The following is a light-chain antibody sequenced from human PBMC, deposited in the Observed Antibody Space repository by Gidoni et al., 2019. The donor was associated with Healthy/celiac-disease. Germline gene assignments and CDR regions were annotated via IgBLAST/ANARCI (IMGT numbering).Light chain of an antibody. CDR1: QSVSSSY. Sequence: ELVLTQSPGTLSLSPGERATLSCRASQSVSSSYLAWYQQKPGQAPRLLIYGASSRATGIPDRFSGSGSGTDFTLTISRLEPEDFAVCYCQQYGSSPRGTFGQGTKLEIK. CDR2: GAS. J-gene: IGKJ2*02. V-gene: IGKV3-20*01. CDR3: QQYGSSPRGT.